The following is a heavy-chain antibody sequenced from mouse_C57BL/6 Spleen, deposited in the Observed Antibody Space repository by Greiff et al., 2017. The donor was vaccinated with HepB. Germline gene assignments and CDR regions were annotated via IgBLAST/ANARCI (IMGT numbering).Heavy chain of an antibody. V-gene: IGHV2-2*01. Sequence: QVQLQQSGPGLVQPSQSLSITCTVSGFSLTSYGVHWVRQSPGKGLEWLGVIWSGGSTDYNAAFISRLSISKDNSKSQVFFKMNSLQADDTAIYYCARGDYYYGSSPYWYFDVWGTGTTVTVSS. CDR2: IWSGGST. J-gene: IGHJ1*03. CDR3: ARGDYYYGSSPYWYFDV. D-gene: IGHD1-1*01. CDR1: GFSLTSYG.